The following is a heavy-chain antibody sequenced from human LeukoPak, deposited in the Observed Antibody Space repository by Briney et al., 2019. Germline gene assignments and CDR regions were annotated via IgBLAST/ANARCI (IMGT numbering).Heavy chain of an antibody. CDR3: AKASQRWLQLYYFDY. CDR2: ISTDGRNT. J-gene: IGHJ4*02. Sequence: GGSLRLFCAASGSTFSSYGMHGVRQAPGKGLEGVAVISTDGRNTSYADSVKDRFTISSKNSKNTLYLQMNSLRAEDTAVYYCAKASQRWLQLYYFDYWGQGTLVTVSS. D-gene: IGHD5-24*01. V-gene: IGHV3-30*18. CDR1: GSTFSSYG.